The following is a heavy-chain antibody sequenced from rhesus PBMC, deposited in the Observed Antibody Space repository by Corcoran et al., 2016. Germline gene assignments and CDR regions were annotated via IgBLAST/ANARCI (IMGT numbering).Heavy chain of an antibody. D-gene: IGHD4-29*01. CDR1: GIDFSRYW. CDR3: ARQGYYGLFAY. V-gene: IGHV3-34*01. CDR2: LNPDSRTI. J-gene: IGHJ3*01. Sequence: EVKLLQSGGGLVQPGGSLKLSCAASGIDFSRYWMSWVRRAPGKGLEWIGELNPDSRTINSAPSLKDKFIISRDNAKNTLYLQMSKVRSEDTALYYCARQGYYGLFAYWGQGTLVTVSA.